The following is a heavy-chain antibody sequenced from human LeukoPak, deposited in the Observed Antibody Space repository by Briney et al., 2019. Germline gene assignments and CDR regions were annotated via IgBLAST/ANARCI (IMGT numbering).Heavy chain of an antibody. Sequence: GGSLRLSCAASGFTFSSYAMIWVRQAPGKGLEWVSAISGSGGSTYYADSVKGRFTFSRDSSKNTLYLQMNSLRAEDTAVFYCAKGGGVYKSAADRRIDYWGQGALVTVSS. D-gene: IGHD6-13*01. CDR1: GFTFSSYA. CDR3: AKGGGVYKSAADRRIDY. CDR2: ISGSGGST. J-gene: IGHJ4*02. V-gene: IGHV3-23*01.